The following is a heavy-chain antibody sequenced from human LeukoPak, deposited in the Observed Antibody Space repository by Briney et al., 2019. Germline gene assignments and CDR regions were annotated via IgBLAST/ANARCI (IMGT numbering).Heavy chain of an antibody. D-gene: IGHD6-13*01. V-gene: IGHV3-7*01. Sequence: PGGSLRLSCAASGFTFSSYWMSWVRQAPGKGLDWMANIKYDGSEECYVDSVKGRFTISRDNAKNSLYLQMNSLRAEDTAIYYCARGQAGFDIWGRGTMVTVSS. CDR3: ARGQAGFDI. J-gene: IGHJ3*02. CDR2: IKYDGSEE. CDR1: GFTFSSYW.